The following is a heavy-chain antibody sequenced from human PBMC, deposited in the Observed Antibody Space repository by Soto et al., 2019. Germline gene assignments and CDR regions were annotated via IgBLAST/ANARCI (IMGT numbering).Heavy chain of an antibody. D-gene: IGHD3-10*01. J-gene: IGHJ6*02. CDR1: GGSFSGYY. Sequence: PSETLSLTCAVYGGSFSGYYWSWIRQPPGKGLEWIGEINHSGSTNYNPSLKSRVTISVDTSKNQFSLKLSSVTAADTAVYYCARSRGGGSGRSHYYVLDFSAQGTSVIVSS. CDR2: INHSGST. CDR3: ARSRGGGSGRSHYYVLDF. V-gene: IGHV4-34*01.